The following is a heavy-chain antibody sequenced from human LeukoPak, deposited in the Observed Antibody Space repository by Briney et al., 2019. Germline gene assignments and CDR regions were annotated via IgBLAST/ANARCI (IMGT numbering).Heavy chain of an antibody. CDR3: ARGCLWFGELPDY. J-gene: IGHJ4*02. CDR1: GYTFTSYD. D-gene: IGHD3-10*01. V-gene: IGHV1-8*03. Sequence: ASVKVSCKASGYTFTSYDINWVRQATGQGLEWMGWMNPNSCNTGYAQKFQGRVTITRNTSISTAYMELSSLRSGDTAVYYCARGCLWFGELPDYWGQGTLVTVSS. CDR2: MNPNSCNT.